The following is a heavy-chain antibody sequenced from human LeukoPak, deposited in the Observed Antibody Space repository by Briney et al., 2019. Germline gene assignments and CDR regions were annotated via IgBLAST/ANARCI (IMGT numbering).Heavy chain of an antibody. CDR1: GGSISSSDYY. J-gene: IGHJ5*02. CDR3: ARENYCTNGVCWAFDP. Sequence: SQTLSLTCTVSGGSISSSDYYWSWIRQPPGKGLEWLGNIHYTGSTSYNPSLKSRVTISVDTFRNQFSLHLSSVTAADTAVYYCARENYCTNGVCWAFDPWGQGTLVTVSS. CDR2: IHYTGST. V-gene: IGHV4-30-4*08. D-gene: IGHD2-8*01.